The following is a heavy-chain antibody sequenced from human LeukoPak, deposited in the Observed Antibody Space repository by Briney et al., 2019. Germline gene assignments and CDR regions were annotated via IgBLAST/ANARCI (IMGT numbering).Heavy chain of an antibody. CDR1: GFTFSNYW. CDR3: ARDRYCGGTTCYYTFDI. J-gene: IGHJ3*02. Sequence: GGSLRLSCAASGFTFSNYWLGWVRQAPGKGLEWVANIKQDGSEKYYVDSVKGRFTISRDNAKNSLYLQVNSLSAEDTAVYYCARDRYCGGTTCYYTFDIWGQGTMVTVSS. CDR2: IKQDGSEK. V-gene: IGHV3-7*01. D-gene: IGHD2-2*01.